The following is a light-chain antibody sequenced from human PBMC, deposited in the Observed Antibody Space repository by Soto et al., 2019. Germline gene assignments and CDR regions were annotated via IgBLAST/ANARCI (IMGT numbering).Light chain of an antibody. Sequence: EIVMTQSPATLSVSPGERATLSCRASQSVRSNLAWYQQRPGLAPRLLIYDASSRAAGIPDRFSGSGSGTDFILTISSLEPEDFAVYYCQQSSNWPPEITFGQGTRLEIK. CDR1: QSVRSN. CDR2: DAS. J-gene: IGKJ5*01. V-gene: IGKV3-11*01. CDR3: QQSSNWPPEIT.